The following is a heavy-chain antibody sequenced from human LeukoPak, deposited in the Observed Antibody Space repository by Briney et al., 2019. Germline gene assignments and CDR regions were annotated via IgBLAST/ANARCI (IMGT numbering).Heavy chain of an antibody. V-gene: IGHV3-30*04. CDR1: GFTFSSYA. D-gene: IGHD5-18*01. Sequence: GGSLRLSCAASGFTFSSYALHWVRQAPGKGLEWVAVISYDGSNKYYADSVKGRFTISRDNSKNTLYLQMNSLRAEDTATYYCATYRQVLLPFESWGQGTLVTVSS. CDR3: ATYRQVLLPFES. CDR2: ISYDGSNK. J-gene: IGHJ4*02.